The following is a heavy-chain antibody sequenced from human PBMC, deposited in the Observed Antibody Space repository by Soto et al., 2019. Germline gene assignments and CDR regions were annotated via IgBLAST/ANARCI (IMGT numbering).Heavy chain of an antibody. CDR1: GGSISPYY. V-gene: IGHV4-59*01. Sequence: SETLSLTCTVSGGSISPYYWSWIRQPPGKGLEWIGYIYYSGNTNYTPSLKSRVTISVDTSKNQFSLKLTSVTAADTAVYFCARFGFVYTIPYAFDIWGQGTMVTVS. CDR2: IYYSGNT. CDR3: ARFGFVYTIPYAFDI. D-gene: IGHD3-3*01. J-gene: IGHJ3*02.